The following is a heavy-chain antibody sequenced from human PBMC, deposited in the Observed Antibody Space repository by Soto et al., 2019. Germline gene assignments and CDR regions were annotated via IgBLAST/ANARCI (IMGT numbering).Heavy chain of an antibody. J-gene: IGHJ6*02. V-gene: IGHV1-69*13. CDR3: ASGAARPHYYYYGMDV. CDR2: IIPIFGTA. Sequence: SVKVSCKASGGTFSSYAISWVRQAPGQGLEWMGEIIPIFGTANYAQKFQGRVTITADESTSTAYMELSSLRSEDTAVYYCASGAARPHYYYYGMDVWGQGTTVTVSS. D-gene: IGHD6-6*01. CDR1: GGTFSSYA.